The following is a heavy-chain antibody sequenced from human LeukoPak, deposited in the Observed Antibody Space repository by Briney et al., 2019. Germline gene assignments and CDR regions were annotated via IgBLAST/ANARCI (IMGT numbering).Heavy chain of an antibody. J-gene: IGHJ4*02. Sequence: GGSLRLSCAASGFTFSSYAMSWVRQAPGKGLEWVSGISGSGGNTYYADSVKGRFTISRDNSKNSLYLQMNSLRAEDTAVYYCARDLNPHIVGATSAFDYWGQGTPVTVSS. D-gene: IGHD1-26*01. V-gene: IGHV3-23*01. CDR1: GFTFSSYA. CDR2: ISGSGGNT. CDR3: ARDLNPHIVGATSAFDY.